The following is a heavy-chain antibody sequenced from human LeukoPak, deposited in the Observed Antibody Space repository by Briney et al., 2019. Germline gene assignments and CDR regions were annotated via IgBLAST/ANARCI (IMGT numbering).Heavy chain of an antibody. CDR1: GYTLTELS. CDR2: FDPEDGET. J-gene: IGHJ4*02. CDR3: ATGIPDCSGGSCYPVYDY. Sequence: ASVKVSCKVFGYTLTELSMHWVRQAPGKGLEWMGGFDPEDGETIYAQKFQGRVTMTEDTSTDTAYMELSSLRSEDTAVYYCATGIPDCSGGSCYPVYDYWGQGTLVTVSS. V-gene: IGHV1-24*01. D-gene: IGHD2-15*01.